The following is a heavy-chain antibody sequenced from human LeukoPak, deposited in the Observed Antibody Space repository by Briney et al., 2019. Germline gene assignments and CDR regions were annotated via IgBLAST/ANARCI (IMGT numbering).Heavy chain of an antibody. Sequence: HPWGSLRLSCAASGFTFSSYPIHWVRQAPGKGLEWVAVMSRDGSVNYYADSVKGRFTISRDNSKNTLYLQMNGLRVEDTAVYYCARGHSGSYQRTDAFDIWGRGTLVTVSS. CDR1: GFTFSSYP. V-gene: IGHV3-30-3*01. CDR3: ARGHSGSYQRTDAFDI. J-gene: IGHJ3*02. D-gene: IGHD1-26*01. CDR2: MSRDGSVN.